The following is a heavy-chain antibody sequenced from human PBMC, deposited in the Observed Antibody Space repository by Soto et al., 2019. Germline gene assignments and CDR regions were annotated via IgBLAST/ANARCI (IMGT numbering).Heavy chain of an antibody. CDR3: ARGYSYTQPVFDY. Sequence: GESLKISCAASGFTFSSYGMHWVRQAPGKGLEWVAVISYDGSNKYYADSVKGRFTISRDNFKNTLYLQMNSLRAEDTAVYYCARGYSYTQPVFDYWGLGTLVTVSS. CDR2: ISYDGSNK. J-gene: IGHJ4*02. D-gene: IGHD5-18*01. CDR1: GFTFSSYG. V-gene: IGHV3-30*03.